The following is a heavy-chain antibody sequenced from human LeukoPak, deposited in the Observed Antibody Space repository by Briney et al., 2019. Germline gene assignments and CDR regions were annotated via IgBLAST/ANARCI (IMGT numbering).Heavy chain of an antibody. CDR2: IVVGSGNT. J-gene: IGHJ4*02. CDR3: AAARSSGYYLFDY. D-gene: IGHD3-22*01. V-gene: IGHV1-58*01. Sequence: SVKVSCKASGFTFTSSAVQWVRQARGQRLEWIGWIVVGSGNTNYAQKFQERVTITRDMSTSTAYMELSSLRSEDTAVYYCAAARSSGYYLFDYWGQGTLVTVPS. CDR1: GFTFTSSA.